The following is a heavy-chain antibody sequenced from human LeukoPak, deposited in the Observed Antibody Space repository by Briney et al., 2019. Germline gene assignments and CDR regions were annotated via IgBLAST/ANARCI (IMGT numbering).Heavy chain of an antibody. CDR1: GYTFTGYY. CDR2: IIPIFGTA. D-gene: IGHD4-23*01. J-gene: IGHJ4*02. V-gene: IGHV1-69*13. CDR3: ARDSYGGNSGDFDY. Sequence: SVKVSCKASGYTFTGYYMHWVRQAPGQGLEWMGGIIPIFGTANYAQKFQGRVTITADESTSTAYMELSSLRSEDTAVYYCARDSYGGNSGDFDYWGQGTLVTVSS.